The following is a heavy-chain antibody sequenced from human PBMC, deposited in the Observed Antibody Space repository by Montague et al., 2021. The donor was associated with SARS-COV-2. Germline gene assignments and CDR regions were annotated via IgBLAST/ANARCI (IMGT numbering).Heavy chain of an antibody. D-gene: IGHD5-24*01. J-gene: IGHJ4*02. Sequence: SETLSLTCTVSGASISSYYWSWIRQPPGKGLEWIGYIYYSGSTNYNPSLKSRVTISVDTSKNQFSLKLSSVTAADTAVYYCARVFPRWLQFDPYFDYWRQGTLVTVSS. CDR3: ARVFPRWLQFDPYFDY. CDR2: IYYSGST. CDR1: GASISSYY. V-gene: IGHV4-59*01.